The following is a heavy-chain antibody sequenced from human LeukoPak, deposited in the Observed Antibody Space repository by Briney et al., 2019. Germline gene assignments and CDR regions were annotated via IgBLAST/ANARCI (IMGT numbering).Heavy chain of an antibody. CDR2: ISYDGSNK. D-gene: IGHD3-16*01. V-gene: IGHV3-30*19. Sequence: PGGSLRLSCAASGFSFSFYDMHWVRQAPGKGLEWVAVISYDGSNKYYADSVKGRFTISRDNSKNTLYLQMNSLRAEDTAVYYCARDSPRGELWHYYFDYWGEGTLVTVSS. J-gene: IGHJ4*02. CDR3: ARDSPRGELWHYYFDY. CDR1: GFSFSFYD.